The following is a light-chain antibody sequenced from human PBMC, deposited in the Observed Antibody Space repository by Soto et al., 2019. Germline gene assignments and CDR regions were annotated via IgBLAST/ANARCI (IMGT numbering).Light chain of an antibody. Sequence: EIVITQSPVTLSLSPGERATLSCRASESVSSNLAWYQQKPGQPPRLLIYDASTRATGIPARFSGSGSGTEFTHTISSLQSEDFAVYYCQQYNNWPPGRTFGQGTKVEIK. J-gene: IGKJ1*01. CDR3: QQYNNWPPGRT. CDR2: DAS. V-gene: IGKV3-15*01. CDR1: ESVSSN.